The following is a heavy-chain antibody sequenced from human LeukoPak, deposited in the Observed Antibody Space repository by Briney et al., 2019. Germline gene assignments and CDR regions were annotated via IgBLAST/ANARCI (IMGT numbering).Heavy chain of an antibody. CDR2: INHSGST. V-gene: IGHV4-34*01. D-gene: IGHD2-2*01. CDR3: ARSRGITRMVWFDP. CDR1: GGSFSDFY. Sequence: SETLSLTCAVYGGSFSDFYWSWIRQPPGKGLEWIGEINHSGSTNYNPSLKSRVTISVDTSKNQFSLKLSSVTAADTAVYYCARSRGITRMVWFDPWGQGTLVTVPS. J-gene: IGHJ5*02.